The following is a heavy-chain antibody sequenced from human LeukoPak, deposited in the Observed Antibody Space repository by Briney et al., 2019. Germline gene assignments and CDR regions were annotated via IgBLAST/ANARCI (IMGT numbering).Heavy chain of an antibody. CDR1: GFTFSSYN. CDR2: ISSSSSYI. D-gene: IGHD3-22*01. J-gene: IGHJ4*02. CDR3: ARVGHDSSGYYYHYYFDF. Sequence: GGSLRLSCAASGFTFSSYNMNWVRQAPGKGLEWVSSISSSSSYIYYADSVRGRFTISRDNAKNSLYLQMNSLRAEDTAIYYCARVGHDSSGYYYHYYFDFWGQETLVTVSS. V-gene: IGHV3-21*01.